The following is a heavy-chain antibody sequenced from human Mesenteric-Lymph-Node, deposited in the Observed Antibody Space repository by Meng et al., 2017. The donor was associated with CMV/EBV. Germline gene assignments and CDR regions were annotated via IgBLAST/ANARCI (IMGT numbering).Heavy chain of an antibody. Sequence: GESLKISCAASGFTFSSYAMHWVRQAPGKGLEWLALISNDGSIKLYADSVKGRFTISRDNSKNTLYLQMNSLRAEDTAVYYCAREILYYGDYALDYWGQGTLVTVSS. CDR1: GFTFSSYA. CDR3: AREILYYGDYALDY. J-gene: IGHJ4*02. D-gene: IGHD4-17*01. V-gene: IGHV3-30-3*01. CDR2: ISNDGSIK.